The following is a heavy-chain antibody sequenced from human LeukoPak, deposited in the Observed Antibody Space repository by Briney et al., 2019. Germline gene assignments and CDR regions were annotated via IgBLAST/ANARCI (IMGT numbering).Heavy chain of an antibody. D-gene: IGHD4-23*01. CDR3: ARGRYGGNFYYYYGMDV. CDR2: INHSGST. J-gene: IGHJ6*02. CDR1: GGSFSGYY. Sequence: PSETLSLTCAVYGGSFSGYYWSWIRQPPGKGLEWIGEINHSGSTNYNPSLKSRVTISVDTSKNQFSLKLSSVTAADTAVYYCARGRYGGNFYYYYGMDVWGQGTTVTASS. V-gene: IGHV4-34*01.